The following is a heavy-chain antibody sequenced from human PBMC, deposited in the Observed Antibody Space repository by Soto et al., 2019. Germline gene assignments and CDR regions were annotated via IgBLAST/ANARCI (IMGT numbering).Heavy chain of an antibody. CDR1: SGSMSTYY. V-gene: IGHV4-4*07. D-gene: IGHD6-13*01. CDR3: AGGAAADYFDY. CDR2: IYSRGST. Sequence: QVQLQESGPGLVKASETLSLTCTVSSGSMSTYYWSWIRQPAGKGLEWIGRIYSRGSTLYNPSLKSRVTMSVDTSKNQFSLKLNSVTAADTAVYYCAGGAAADYFDYWGQGTRVTVSS. J-gene: IGHJ4*02.